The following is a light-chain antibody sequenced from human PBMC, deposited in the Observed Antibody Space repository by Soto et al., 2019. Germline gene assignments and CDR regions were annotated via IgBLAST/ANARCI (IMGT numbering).Light chain of an antibody. CDR2: DAS. CDR1: QSVNNY. J-gene: IGKJ4*01. V-gene: IGKV3-11*01. Sequence: EIVLKQSPGTLSLSPGERATLSCRASQSVNNYLAWYQQKPGQAPRLLIYDASNRATGIPPRFSGSGSGTDFPLTISSREPEDSEVYYCQQRGNWPWLTFGGGTRVEI. CDR3: QQRGNWPWLT.